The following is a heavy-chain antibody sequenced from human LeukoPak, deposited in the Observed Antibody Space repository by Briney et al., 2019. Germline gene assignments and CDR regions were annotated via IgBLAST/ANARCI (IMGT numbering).Heavy chain of an antibody. Sequence: ASVKVSCKASGYTFTSYDINWVRQATGQGLEWMGWMNPNSGNTGYAQKFQGRVTMTRNTSISTAYMELSSLRSEDTAVYYCARGPNFIVGDNWFDPWGQGTLVIVSS. J-gene: IGHJ5*02. V-gene: IGHV1-8*01. CDR3: ARGPNFIVGDNWFDP. CDR2: MNPNSGNT. CDR1: GYTFTSYD. D-gene: IGHD1-26*01.